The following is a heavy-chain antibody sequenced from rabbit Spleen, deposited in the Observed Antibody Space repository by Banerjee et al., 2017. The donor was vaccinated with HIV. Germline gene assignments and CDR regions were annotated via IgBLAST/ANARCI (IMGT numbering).Heavy chain of an antibody. CDR2: INAGSSGFT. J-gene: IGHJ4*01. CDR3: ARGSAAMTMVITGYYFNL. Sequence: EQLLESGGGLVKPEGSLKLSCTASGFSFSDRDVMCWVRQAPGEGLEWIACINAGSSGFTYFATWAKGRFTISKISSTTVTLQMTRLTAADTATYFCARGSAAMTMVITGYYFNLWGPGPLVTVS. CDR1: GFSFSDRDV. D-gene: IGHD2-1*01. V-gene: IGHV1S45*01.